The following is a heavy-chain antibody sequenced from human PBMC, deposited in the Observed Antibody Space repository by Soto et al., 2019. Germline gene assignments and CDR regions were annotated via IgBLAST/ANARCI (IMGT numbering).Heavy chain of an antibody. Sequence: SETLSLTGSVSGAALNSGHYYWSWIRQVPGKGLEWIGHIYVTGAVDYNPSLRDRITISQDTSERHFSLNLRLVTAADTAVYYCARLRIATNNYKWFDPWGQGTLV. V-gene: IGHV4-31*03. CDR2: IYVTGAV. CDR3: ARLRIATNNYKWFDP. CDR1: GAALNSGHYY. D-gene: IGHD2-21*01. J-gene: IGHJ5*02.